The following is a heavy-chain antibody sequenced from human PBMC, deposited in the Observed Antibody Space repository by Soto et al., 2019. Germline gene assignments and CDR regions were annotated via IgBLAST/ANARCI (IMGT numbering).Heavy chain of an antibody. Sequence: QVQLVQSGADVKKPGASVKVSCKASGYTFTSYGISWVRQAPGQGLECMGWISAYNGNTNYAQKLQGRVTMTTEATTSKAYMGMRSLRSDDTAVYYGAIWYSSGGGYYYGMDVRGQGTTVTDSS. CDR2: ISAYNGNT. D-gene: IGHD6-19*01. CDR3: AIWYSSGGGYYYGMDV. V-gene: IGHV1-18*01. CDR1: GYTFTSYG. J-gene: IGHJ6*01.